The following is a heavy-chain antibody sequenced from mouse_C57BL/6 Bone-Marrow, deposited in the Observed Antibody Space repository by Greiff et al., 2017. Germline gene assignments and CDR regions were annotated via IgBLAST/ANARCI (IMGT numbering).Heavy chain of an antibody. J-gene: IGHJ3*01. CDR2: INPSSGYT. CDR3: ARKGYDPFAY. CDR1: GYTFTSYT. V-gene: IGHV1-4*01. D-gene: IGHD3-1*01. Sequence: QVQLQQSGAELARPGASVKMSCKASGYTFTSYTMHWVKQRPGQGLEWIGYINPSSGYTKYNQKFKDKATLTADKSSSTAYMQLSSLTSEDYAVYYCARKGYDPFAYWGQGTLVTVSA.